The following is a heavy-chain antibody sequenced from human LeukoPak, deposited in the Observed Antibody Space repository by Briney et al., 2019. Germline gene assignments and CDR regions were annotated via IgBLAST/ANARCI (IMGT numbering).Heavy chain of an antibody. V-gene: IGHV3-21*01. J-gene: IGHJ6*02. Sequence: GGSLRLSCAASGFTVSTSYVSWVRQAPGKGLEWVSSISSSSSYIYYADSVKGRFTISRDSAKNSLYLQMNSLRAEDTAVYYCAREARDLTGPIWYYYYGMDVWGQGTTVTVSS. CDR2: ISSSSSYI. CDR3: AREARDLTGPIWYYYYGMDV. CDR1: GFTVSTSY. D-gene: IGHD3-9*01.